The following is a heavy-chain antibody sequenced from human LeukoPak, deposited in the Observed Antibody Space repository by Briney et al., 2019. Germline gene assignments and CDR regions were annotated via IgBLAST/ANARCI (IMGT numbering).Heavy chain of an antibody. D-gene: IGHD5-12*01. CDR2: IDSDGNSR. Sequence: GGSLRLSCAASGFTFSRYWMHWVRQAPGKGLVGVSRIDSDGNSRTYADSVKGRFTISRDNAKNTLYLQVNSLRAEDTAVYYCARAISGYYYFDYWGQGILVTVSS. V-gene: IGHV3-74*01. CDR3: ARAISGYYYFDY. CDR1: GFTFSRYW. J-gene: IGHJ4*02.